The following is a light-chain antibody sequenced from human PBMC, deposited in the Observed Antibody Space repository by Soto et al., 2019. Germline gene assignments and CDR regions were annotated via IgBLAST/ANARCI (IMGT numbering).Light chain of an antibody. CDR1: QSVGSY. CDR2: DVS. V-gene: IGKV3-11*01. CDR3: QQRSDWPIT. J-gene: IGKJ5*01. Sequence: VLTPFASTVSLTPWERASLSCRASQSVGSYLAWYQQKPGQAPRLLIYDVSTRATGIPARFSGSGSGTDFTLTISSLEPEDFAVYSCQQRSDWPITFGQGTRLEIK.